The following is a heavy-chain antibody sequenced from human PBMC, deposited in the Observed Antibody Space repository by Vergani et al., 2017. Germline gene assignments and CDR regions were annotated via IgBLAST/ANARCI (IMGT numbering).Heavy chain of an antibody. V-gene: IGHV3-23*01. Sequence: EVQLLESGGGLVQPGGSLRLSCAASGFTFSSYAMSWVRQAPGKGLEWVSAISGSGGSTYYADSVKGRFTISRDNSKNTLYLQMNSLRAEDTAVYYCAKETTHYDVWSGYYRGPYSPWGQGTLVTVSS. CDR1: GFTFSSYA. J-gene: IGHJ5*02. CDR3: AKETTHYDVWSGYYRGPYSP. CDR2: ISGSGGST. D-gene: IGHD3-3*01.